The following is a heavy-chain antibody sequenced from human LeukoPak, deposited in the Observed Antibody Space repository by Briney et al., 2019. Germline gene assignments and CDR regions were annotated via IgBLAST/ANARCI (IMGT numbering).Heavy chain of an antibody. CDR2: FGSDSTTI. CDR1: GFTFSSYS. CDR3: AREGLMVRGVYFDS. V-gene: IGHV3-48*01. D-gene: IGHD3-10*01. J-gene: IGHJ4*02. Sequence: HPGGSLRLSCAASGFTFSSYSMNWVRQAPGKGLEWVSYFGSDSTTIYYADSVKGRFTISRDNARNSLYLQMNNLRAEDTAVYYCAREGLMVRGVYFDSWGQGTLVTVSS.